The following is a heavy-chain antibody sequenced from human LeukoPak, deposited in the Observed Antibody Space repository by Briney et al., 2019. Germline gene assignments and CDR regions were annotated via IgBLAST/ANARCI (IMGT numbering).Heavy chain of an antibody. CDR3: ARQRLKWDWFDP. CDR2: INHSGST. Sequence: QPSGTLSLTCAVYGGSFSGYYWSWIRQPPGKGLEWIGEINHSGSTNYNPSLKSRVVISVDTSKNQFSLKLRSVTAADTAVYYCARQRLKWDWFDPWGQGTLVTVSS. D-gene: IGHD5-12*01. CDR1: GGSFSGYY. V-gene: IGHV4-34*01. J-gene: IGHJ5*02.